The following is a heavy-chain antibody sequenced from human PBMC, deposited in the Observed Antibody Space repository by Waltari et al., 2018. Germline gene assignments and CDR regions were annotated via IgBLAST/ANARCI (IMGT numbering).Heavy chain of an antibody. D-gene: IGHD3-3*01. Sequence: QVQLQQWGAGLLKPSETLSLTCAVYGASFSSYYWGWVRQSPGKGLEGIGQIRHPDRVNSTPTLTSRVTISVDTSASQFSRKLYSVTAADTGLYFCTRGGNYDFWSHGPFVDPWGQGTLVTVSS. V-gene: IGHV4-34*01. CDR3: TRGGNYDFWSHGPFVDP. CDR2: IRHPDRV. J-gene: IGHJ5*02. CDR1: GASFSSYY.